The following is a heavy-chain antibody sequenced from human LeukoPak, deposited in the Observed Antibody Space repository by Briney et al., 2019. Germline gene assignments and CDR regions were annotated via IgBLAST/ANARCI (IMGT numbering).Heavy chain of an antibody. CDR2: IYPGDSDI. CDR3: ARPYGSGSYYNAFDI. V-gene: IGHV5-51*01. CDR1: GYSFTSYW. Sequence: GESLKISCKGSGYSFTSYWIAWVRQMPGKGLEWMGIIYPGDSDIRYSPSFQGQVTISADKSISTAYLQWSSLKASDTAMYYCARPYGSGSYYNAFDIWGQGTMVTVSS. D-gene: IGHD3-10*01. J-gene: IGHJ3*02.